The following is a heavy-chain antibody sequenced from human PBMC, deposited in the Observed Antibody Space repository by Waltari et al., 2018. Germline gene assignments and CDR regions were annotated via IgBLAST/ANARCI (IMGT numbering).Heavy chain of an antibody. CDR2: INHNGNR. CDR1: GGSFSGYY. CDR3: VRLEDCTGPGGNCYSGDSFALDV. D-gene: IGHD2-8*02. V-gene: IGHV4-34*02. J-gene: IGHJ6*02. Sequence: QVQLQQWGAGQLQSSETLSLPCAVYGGSFSGYYWGWIRQPPGKGLEWIGEINHNGNRKHNPSLRSRVTMLVDTSRSQFSLKLNSVTAADTAVYYCVRLEDCTGPGGNCYSGDSFALDVWGQGTTVTVSS.